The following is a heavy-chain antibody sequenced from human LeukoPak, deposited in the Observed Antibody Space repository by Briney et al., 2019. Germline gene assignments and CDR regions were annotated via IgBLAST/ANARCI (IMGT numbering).Heavy chain of an antibody. CDR2: INHSGST. CDR3: ARGAYIEWELLDYYYGMDV. J-gene: IGHJ6*02. Sequence: SETLSLTCAVYGGSFSGYYWSWIRQPPGKGLEWIGEINHSGSTNYNPSLKSRVTISVDTSKNQFSLKLSSVTAADTAVYYCARGAYIEWELLDYYYGMDVWGQGTTVTVSS. D-gene: IGHD1-26*01. V-gene: IGHV4-34*01. CDR1: GGSFSGYY.